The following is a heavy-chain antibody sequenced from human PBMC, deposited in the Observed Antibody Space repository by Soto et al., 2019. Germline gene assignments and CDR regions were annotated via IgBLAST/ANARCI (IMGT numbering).Heavy chain of an antibody. J-gene: IGHJ4*02. CDR1: GFTFSSYW. D-gene: IGHD1-26*01. CDR3: TRAAIRGELLEY. Sequence: GGPLRPSCAASGFTFSSYWMSWVRQAPGKGLEWVAIIWHDGSENDYEDSVKGRFTISRDNSKNTLSLQMNSLRVEDTAVYYCTRAAIRGELLEYWGQGTQVTVSS. V-gene: IGHV3-7*01. CDR2: IWHDGSEN.